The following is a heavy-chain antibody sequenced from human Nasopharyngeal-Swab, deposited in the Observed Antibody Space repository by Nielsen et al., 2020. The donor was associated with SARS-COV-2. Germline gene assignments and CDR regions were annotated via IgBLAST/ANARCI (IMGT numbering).Heavy chain of an antibody. V-gene: IGHV4-59*01. D-gene: IGHD3-22*01. J-gene: IGHJ3*02. CDR2: IYYSGST. CDR1: GGSISSYY. CDR3: ARGSFWYDSSGYPAEGDAFDI. Sequence: SETLSLTCTVSGGSISSYYWSWIRQPPGKGLEWIGYIYYSGSTNYNTSLKSRVTISVDTSKNQFSLKLSSVTAADTAVYYCARGSFWYDSSGYPAEGDAFDIWGQGTMVTVSS.